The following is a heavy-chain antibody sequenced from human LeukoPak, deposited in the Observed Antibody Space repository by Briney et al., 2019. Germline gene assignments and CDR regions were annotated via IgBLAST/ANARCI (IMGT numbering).Heavy chain of an antibody. CDR3: ARDERVVVVPAAAMRRGWFDP. CDR2: ISSSGSTI. D-gene: IGHD2-2*01. J-gene: IGHJ5*02. Sequence: TGGSLRLSCAASGFTFSSYEMNWVRQAPGKGLEWVSYISSSGSTIYYADSVKGRFTISRDNAKNSLYLQMNSLRAEDTAVYYCARDERVVVVPAAAMRRGWFDPWGQGTLVTVSS. CDR1: GFTFSSYE. V-gene: IGHV3-48*03.